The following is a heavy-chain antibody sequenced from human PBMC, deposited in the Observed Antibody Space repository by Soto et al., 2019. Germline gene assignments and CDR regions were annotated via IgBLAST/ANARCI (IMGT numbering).Heavy chain of an antibody. Sequence: SETLSLTCTVSGGSVSSGRYYWSWIRQPPGKGLEWIGGISYSGSTNYNPSLKSRVTISVDTSKNQFSLKLSSVTAADTAVYYCARHGMDYYDSSGYYYSPYYFDYWGQGTLVTVSS. D-gene: IGHD3-22*01. CDR1: GGSVSSGRYY. V-gene: IGHV4-61*01. J-gene: IGHJ4*02. CDR2: ISYSGST. CDR3: ARHGMDYYDSSGYYYSPYYFDY.